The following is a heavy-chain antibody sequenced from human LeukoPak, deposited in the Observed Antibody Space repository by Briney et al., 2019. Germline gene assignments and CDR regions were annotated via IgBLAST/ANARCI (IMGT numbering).Heavy chain of an antibody. V-gene: IGHV6-1*01. CDR1: GDSVSSNSAA. J-gene: IGHJ4*02. CDR2: TYYRSKWYN. CDR3: AREVQYLANDYGGNSFDY. D-gene: IGHD4-23*01. Sequence: SQTLSLTCAISGDSVSSNSAAWNWIRQSPSRGLEWLGRTYYRSKWYNDYAVSVKSRITINPDTSKNQFPLQLNSVTPEDTAVYYCAREVQYLANDYGGNSFDYWGQGTLVTVSS.